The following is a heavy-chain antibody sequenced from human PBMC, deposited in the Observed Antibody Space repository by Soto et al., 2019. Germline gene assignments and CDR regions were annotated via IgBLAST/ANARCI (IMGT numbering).Heavy chain of an antibody. CDR3: ARGIPGHYAFDV. CDR2: IKGEGSST. D-gene: IGHD1-1*01. Sequence: EVQLVESGGGLVQPGGALRLSCAASGFTFSNYCMHWVRQVAGKGLVWVARIKGEGSSTNYADTVKGRFTISRDNAQNTLFVHINSLTAEDTAVYSCARGIPGHYAFDVWGQGTMVTVSS. CDR1: GFTFSNYC. J-gene: IGHJ3*01. V-gene: IGHV3-74*01.